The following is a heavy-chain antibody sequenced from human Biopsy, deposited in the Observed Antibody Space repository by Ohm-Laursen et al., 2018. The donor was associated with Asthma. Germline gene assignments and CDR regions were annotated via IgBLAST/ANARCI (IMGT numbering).Heavy chain of an antibody. Sequence: TLSLTCRVSGGYTGSSDHHWAWIRQAPGKGLEWIGFVFWSGSTHYSRSLECRVSISIDTATNEFSMKLWSVTPADTAVYFCARVVSYGDIYFGIDVRGPGNTVVVS. V-gene: IGHV4-30-4*01. D-gene: IGHD4-17*01. CDR3: ARVVSYGDIYFGIDV. CDR2: VFWSGST. J-gene: IGHJ6*02. CDR1: GGYTGSSDHH.